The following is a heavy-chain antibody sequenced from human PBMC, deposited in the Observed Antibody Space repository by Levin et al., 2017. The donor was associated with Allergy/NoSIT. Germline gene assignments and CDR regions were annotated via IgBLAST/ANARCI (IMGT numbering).Heavy chain of an antibody. CDR2: ISSSSGTI. J-gene: IGHJ4*02. CDR1: GFTFSSYN. V-gene: IGHV3-48*02. D-gene: IGHD3-10*01. CDR3: AKGTYYFVY. Sequence: LSLPCAASGFTFSSYNMNWVRQAPGKGLEWVSYISSSSGTIYYADSVKGRFTISRDNAKNSLYLQMNSLRDEDTAVYYCAKGTYYFVYWGQGTLVTVSS.